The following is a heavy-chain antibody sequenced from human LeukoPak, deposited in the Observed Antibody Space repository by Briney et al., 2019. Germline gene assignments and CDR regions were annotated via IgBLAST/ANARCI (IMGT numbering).Heavy chain of an antibody. Sequence: SETLSLTCTVSGGSVSSGSYYWSWIRQPPGKGLEWIGYIYYSGSTNYNPSLKSRVTISVDTSKNQFSLKLSSVTAADTAVYYCARAAGGYYYYYGMDVWGKGTTVTVSS. CDR2: IYYSGST. V-gene: IGHV4-61*01. CDR3: ARAAGGYYYYYGMDV. CDR1: GGSVSSGSYY. J-gene: IGHJ6*04. D-gene: IGHD6-13*01.